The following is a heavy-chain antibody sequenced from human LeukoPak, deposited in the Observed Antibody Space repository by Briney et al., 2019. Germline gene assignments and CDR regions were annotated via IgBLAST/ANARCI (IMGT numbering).Heavy chain of an antibody. D-gene: IGHD3-10*01. Sequence: GESLKLSCKGSGYSFTSYWIGWVRHMPGKGLEWMGIIYPADSDTRYSPSFQGQVTISADKSVSTAHLQWSSLKASDNGIYYCARHEFHASESYYMAYWGQGTLVTVSS. J-gene: IGHJ4*02. CDR3: ARHEFHASESYYMAY. CDR2: IYPADSDT. V-gene: IGHV5-51*01. CDR1: GYSFTSYW.